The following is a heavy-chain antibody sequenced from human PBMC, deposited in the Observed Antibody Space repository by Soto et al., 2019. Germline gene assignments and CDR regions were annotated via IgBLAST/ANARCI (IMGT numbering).Heavy chain of an antibody. CDR3: ARSEGIAAALNWFDL. V-gene: IGHV1-69*13. J-gene: IGHJ5*02. D-gene: IGHD6-13*01. CDR2: IIPIFGTA. CDR1: GGTFSSNA. Sequence: SVKVSCKASGGTFSSNAISWVRQAPGQGLEWMGGIIPIFGTANYAQKFQGRVTITADESTSTAYMELSSLRSEDTAVYYCARSEGIAAALNWFDLWGQGTLVTVSS.